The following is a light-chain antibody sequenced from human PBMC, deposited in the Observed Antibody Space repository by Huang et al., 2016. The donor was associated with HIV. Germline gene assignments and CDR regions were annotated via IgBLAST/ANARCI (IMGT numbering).Light chain of an antibody. CDR1: QSISSY. J-gene: IGKJ1*01. CDR3: QQSYSTSWT. CDR2: AAS. V-gene: IGKV1-39*01. Sequence: DFQMTQPPSSLSASVGDRVTITCRASQSISSYLNGYQQKPGKAPKRLIYAASSLQSGVPSRFSGSGSGTDFTLTMSSLQPEDFATYYCQQSYSTSWTFGQGTKVEIK.